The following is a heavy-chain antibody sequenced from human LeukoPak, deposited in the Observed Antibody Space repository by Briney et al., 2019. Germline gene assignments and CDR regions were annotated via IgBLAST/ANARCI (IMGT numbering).Heavy chain of an antibody. V-gene: IGHV3-7*01. CDR3: ARDVSVGSSWYPSFDY. CDR1: GFTFSSYW. Sequence: GGSLRLSCAASGFTFSSYWMTWVRQAPGKGLEWVASIKQDGSEKYYVDSVKGRFTISRDNAKNSLYLQMNSLRAEDTAVYYCARDVSVGSSWYPSFDYWGQGTLVTVSS. J-gene: IGHJ4*02. CDR2: IKQDGSEK. D-gene: IGHD6-13*01.